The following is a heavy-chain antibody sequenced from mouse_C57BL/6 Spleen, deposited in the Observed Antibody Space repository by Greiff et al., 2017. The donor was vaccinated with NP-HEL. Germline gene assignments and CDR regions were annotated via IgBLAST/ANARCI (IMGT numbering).Heavy chain of an antibody. D-gene: IGHD1-1*01. J-gene: IGHJ3*01. V-gene: IGHV5-17*01. Sequence: DVMLVESGGGLVKPGGSLKLSCAASGFTFSDYGMHWVRQAPEKGLEWVAYISSGSSTIYYADTVKGRFTISRDNAKNTLFLQMTSLRSEDTAMYYCARDSTVVATRAWFAYWGQGTLVTVSA. CDR1: GFTFSDYG. CDR3: ARDSTVVATRAWFAY. CDR2: ISSGSSTI.